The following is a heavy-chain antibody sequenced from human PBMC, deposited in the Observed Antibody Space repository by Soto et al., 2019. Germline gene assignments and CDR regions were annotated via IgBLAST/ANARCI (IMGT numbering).Heavy chain of an antibody. J-gene: IGHJ6*02. CDR3: ARDSYSSGWEYSYYGMDV. CDR2: IYSGGST. Sequence: GGSLRLSCAASGFTVSSNYMSWVRQAPGKGLEWVSVIYSGGSTYYADSVKGRFTISRDNSKNTLYLQMNSLRAEDTAVYYCARDSYSSGWEYSYYGMDVWGQGTTVTVSS. D-gene: IGHD6-19*01. V-gene: IGHV3-53*01. CDR1: GFTVSSNY.